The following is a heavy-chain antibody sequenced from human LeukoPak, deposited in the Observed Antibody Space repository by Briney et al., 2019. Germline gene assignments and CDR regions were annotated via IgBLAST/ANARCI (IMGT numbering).Heavy chain of an antibody. V-gene: IGHV4-4*07. D-gene: IGHD3-10*01. Sequence: SETLSLTCTVSGGSISRYYWSWIRQPAGKGLQWIGRIYGSGSTTYNPSLKSRLTMSVDTSKNQFSLKLSSMTAADTAIYYCARDSYGSGSYNYWGQGTLVTVSS. CDR2: IYGSGST. J-gene: IGHJ4*02. CDR3: ARDSYGSGSYNY. CDR1: GGSISRYY.